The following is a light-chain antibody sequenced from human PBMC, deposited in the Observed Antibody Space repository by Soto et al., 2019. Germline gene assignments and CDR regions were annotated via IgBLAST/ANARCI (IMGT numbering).Light chain of an antibody. J-gene: IGKJ2*01. CDR1: QRITNY. CDR3: QQSYSTPYT. CDR2: AAS. V-gene: IGKV1-39*01. Sequence: DIQMTQSPSSLSASVGDRVTITCRASQRITNYLNWYQQKPGKAPDLLIYAASSLQSGVPSRFSGSGSGTDFTLTISSLQPEDFATYYCQQSYSTPYTFGQGPSWRSN.